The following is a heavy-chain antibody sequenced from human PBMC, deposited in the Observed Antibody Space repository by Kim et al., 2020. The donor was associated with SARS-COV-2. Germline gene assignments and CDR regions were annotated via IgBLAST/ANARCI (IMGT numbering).Heavy chain of an antibody. CDR2: IKQDGSEK. CDR3: ARDSGRSHLFAADAFDI. J-gene: IGHJ3*02. CDR1: GFTFSSYW. D-gene: IGHD2-21*01. V-gene: IGHV3-7*03. Sequence: GGSLRLSCAASGFTFSSYWMSWVRQAPGKGLEWVANIKQDGSEKYYVDSVKGRFTISRDNAKNSLYLQMNSLRAEDTAVYYCARDSGRSHLFAADAFDIWGQGTMVTVSS.